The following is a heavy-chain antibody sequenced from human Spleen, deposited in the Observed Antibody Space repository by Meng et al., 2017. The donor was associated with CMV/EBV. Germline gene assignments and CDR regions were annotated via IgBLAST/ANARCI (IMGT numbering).Heavy chain of an antibody. CDR2: IIPILGIA. CDR1: GGTFSSYA. V-gene: IGHV1-69*04. D-gene: IGHD3-10*01. CDR3: ARDMSYYGSGSYVHY. Sequence: SGGTFSSYAISWVRQAPGQGLEWMGRIIPILGIANYAQKFQGRVTITADKSASTAYMELSSLRSEDTAVYYCARDMSYYGSGSYVHYWGQGTLVTVSS. J-gene: IGHJ4*02.